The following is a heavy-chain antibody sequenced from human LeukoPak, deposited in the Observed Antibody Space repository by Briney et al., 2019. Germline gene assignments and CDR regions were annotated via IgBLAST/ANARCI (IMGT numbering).Heavy chain of an antibody. J-gene: IGHJ5*02. Sequence: PSETLSLTCTVSGGSISSYYWSWIRQPPGKGLEWIGYIYYSGSTNYNPSLKSRVTISVDTSKNQFSLKLSSLTAADTAVYYWASAPPLGYSSSWGRFDPWGQGTLVTVSS. CDR2: IYYSGST. V-gene: IGHV4-59*01. CDR1: GGSISSYY. CDR3: ASAPPLGYSSSWGRFDP. D-gene: IGHD6-13*01.